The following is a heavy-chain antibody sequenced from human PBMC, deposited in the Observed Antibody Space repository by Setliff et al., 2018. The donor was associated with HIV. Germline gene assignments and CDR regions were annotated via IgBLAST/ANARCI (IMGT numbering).Heavy chain of an antibody. CDR3: ALSSGSYYNALDN. J-gene: IGHJ4*02. Sequence: SETLSLTCAVSGYSITSDYYWGWIRQPPGKGLEWIGIFYHSGSTYYNPSLKSRVTISVDTSKNQFSLKLSSVTAADTAVYYCALSSGSYYNALDNWGQGTLVTAPQ. CDR1: GYSITSDYY. D-gene: IGHD3-10*01. CDR2: FYHSGST. V-gene: IGHV4-38-2*01.